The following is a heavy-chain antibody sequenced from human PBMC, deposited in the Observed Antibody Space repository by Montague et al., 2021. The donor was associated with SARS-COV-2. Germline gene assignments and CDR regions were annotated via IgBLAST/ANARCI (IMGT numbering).Heavy chain of an antibody. V-gene: IGHV4-39*01. CDR3: ARQDYRSGTQNGLGGNWFDP. CDR1: GDSVSSENYF. CDR2: IFYTGSF. Sequence: SETLSLTCAVSGDSVSSENYFWAWLRQPPGMGLGWIGSIFYTGSFEYTASLRIRVTMSVDTSNNPFSLRLDSVTAADTAVCSCARQDYRSGTQNGLGGNWFDPWGQGTLVTVSS. J-gene: IGHJ5*02. D-gene: IGHD3-10*01.